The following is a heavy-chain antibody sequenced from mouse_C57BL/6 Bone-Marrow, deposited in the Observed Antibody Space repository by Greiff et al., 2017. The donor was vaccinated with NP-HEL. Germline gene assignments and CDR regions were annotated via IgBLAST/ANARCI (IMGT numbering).Heavy chain of an antibody. V-gene: IGHV1-55*01. CDR2: IYPGSGST. D-gene: IGHD2-1*01. CDR1: GYTFTSYW. Sequence: VQLQQPGAELVKPGASVKMSCKASGYTFTSYWITWVKQRPGQGLEWIGDIYPGSGSTNYNEKFKSKATLTVDTSSSTAYMQLSSLTSEDSAVYYCARFHYGNYYAMDYWGQGTSVTVSS. CDR3: ARFHYGNYYAMDY. J-gene: IGHJ4*01.